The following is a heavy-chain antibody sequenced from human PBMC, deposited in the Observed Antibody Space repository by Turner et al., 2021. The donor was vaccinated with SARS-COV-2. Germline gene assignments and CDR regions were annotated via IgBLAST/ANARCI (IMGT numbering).Heavy chain of an antibody. CDR1: GFTFSSYR. J-gene: IGHJ4*02. CDR2: IWYDGSNK. D-gene: IGHD4-17*01. Sequence: QVQLFECGGGLFQPGWSLRLSCSPSGFTFSSYRMHWVRQAPGKGLEWVAVIWYDGSNKFCADAVKGRFTISRDNSKNTLYLQMNSLRAEDTAVYYCARDADYGGNPGGFDYWGQGTLVTVSS. CDR3: ARDADYGGNPGGFDY. V-gene: IGHV3-33*01.